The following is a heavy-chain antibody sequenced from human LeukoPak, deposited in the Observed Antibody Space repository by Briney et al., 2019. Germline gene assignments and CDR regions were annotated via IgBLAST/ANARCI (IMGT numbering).Heavy chain of an antibody. V-gene: IGHV3-72*01. D-gene: IGHD2-2*01. CDR1: GFTFSSYS. CDR3: APGGDYCSTTSCPS. Sequence: PGGSLRLSCAASGFTFSSYSMNWVRQAPGKGLEWVGRTRNKANSYTTEYAASVKGRFTISRDDSKNSLYLQMNSLKTEDTAVYYCAPGGDYCSTTSCPSWGQGTMVTVS. J-gene: IGHJ3*01. CDR2: TRNKANSYTT.